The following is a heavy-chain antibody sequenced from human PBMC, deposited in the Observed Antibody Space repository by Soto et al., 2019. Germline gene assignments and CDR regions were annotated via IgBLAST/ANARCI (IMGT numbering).Heavy chain of an antibody. CDR2: IYYSGGT. J-gene: IGHJ4*02. CDR1: GGSISSYY. CDR3: ARAVDTAMVYFDY. V-gene: IGHV4-59*01. Sequence: QVQLQESGPGLVKPSETLSLTCTVSGGSISSYYWSWIRQPPGKGLEWIGYIYYSGGTNYSPSLKSRVTISVDTSKNQFSLKLSSVTAADTAVYYCARAVDTAMVYFDYWGQGTLVTVSS. D-gene: IGHD5-18*01.